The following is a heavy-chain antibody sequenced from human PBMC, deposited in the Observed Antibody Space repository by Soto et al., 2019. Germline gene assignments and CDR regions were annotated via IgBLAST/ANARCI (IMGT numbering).Heavy chain of an antibody. J-gene: IGHJ5*02. V-gene: IGHV1-8*01. D-gene: IGHD3-16*01. CDR1: GYTFTSYD. CDR2: MNPNSGNT. CDR3: ARMATFDSLNWFAP. Sequence: PSVQVSCKASGYTFTSYDINWVRQATGQGLDCMGWMNPNSGNTGYAQKFQGRVTMTRNTSISTAYMELSSLRSDDTAIYYWARMATFDSLNWFAPSGKGNLVTV.